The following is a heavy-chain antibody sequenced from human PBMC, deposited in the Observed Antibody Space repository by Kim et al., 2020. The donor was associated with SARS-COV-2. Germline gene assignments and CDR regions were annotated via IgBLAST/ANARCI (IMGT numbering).Heavy chain of an antibody. V-gene: IGHV3-30*04. D-gene: IGHD2-2*03. CDR1: GFTFSSYA. J-gene: IGHJ6*02. CDR3: AREMDSTNYYYGMDV. Sequence: GGSLRLSCAASGFTFSSYAMHWVRQAPGKGLEWVAVISYDGSNKYYADSVKGRFTISRDNSKNTLYLQMNSLRAEDTAVYYCAREMDSTNYYYGMDVWG. CDR2: ISYDGSNK.